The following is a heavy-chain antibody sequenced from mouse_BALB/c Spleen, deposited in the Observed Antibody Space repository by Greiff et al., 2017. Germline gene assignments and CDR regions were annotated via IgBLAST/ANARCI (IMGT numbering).Heavy chain of an antibody. V-gene: IGHV5-12-1*01. CDR2: ISSGGGST. CDR3: AREDYGNSYAMDY. J-gene: IGHJ4*01. CDR1: GFAFSSYD. D-gene: IGHD2-1*01. Sequence: EVKLMESGGGLVKPGGSLKLSCAASGFAFSSYDMSWVRQTPEKRLEWVAYISSGGGSTYYPDTVKGRFTISRDNARNILYLQMSSLRSEDTAMYYCAREDYGNSYAMDYWGQGTSVTVSS.